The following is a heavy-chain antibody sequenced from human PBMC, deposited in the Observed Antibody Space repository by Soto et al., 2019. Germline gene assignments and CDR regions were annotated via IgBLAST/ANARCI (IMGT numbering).Heavy chain of an antibody. D-gene: IGHD6-19*01. CDR3: ARGEGFSSGWYMDY. J-gene: IGHJ4*02. CDR2: IWYDGGNK. CDR1: GFTFSSYG. V-gene: IGHV3-33*01. Sequence: QVQLVESGGGVVQPGRSLRLSCAASGFTFSSYGMNWVRQAPGKGLEWVAVIWYDGGNKYYADSVKGRFTISRDNSNNTLYLQVNSLRAEDTAVYYCARGEGFSSGWYMDYWGQGTLVTVSS.